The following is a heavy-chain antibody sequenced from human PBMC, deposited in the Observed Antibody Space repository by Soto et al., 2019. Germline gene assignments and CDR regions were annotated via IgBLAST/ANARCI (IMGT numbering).Heavy chain of an antibody. CDR3: ARTPPYYYDSSGYPYYFDY. Sequence: GSGPTLVNPTQTLTPTCTFSGFSLSTSGMCVSWIRQPPGKALEWLALIDWDDDKYYSTSLKTRLTISKDTSKNQVVLTMTNMDPVDTATYYCARTPPYYYDSSGYPYYFDYWGQGTLVTVSS. CDR2: IDWDDDK. D-gene: IGHD3-22*01. J-gene: IGHJ4*02. CDR1: GFSLSTSGMC. V-gene: IGHV2-70*01.